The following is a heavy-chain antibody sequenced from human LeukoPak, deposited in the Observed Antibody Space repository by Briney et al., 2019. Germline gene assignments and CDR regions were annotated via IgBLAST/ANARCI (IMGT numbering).Heavy chain of an antibody. D-gene: IGHD5-18*01. CDR2: ISDSCGST. CDR3: AKERWSGYSHGYEDY. Sequence: PGGSLRLSCAASGFTFSSYARTSGRQAPGKGLDLVSGISDSCGSTHYADSVKGRFTISRHNSKNTLYLEMNSLRAEDTAVYYCAKERWSGYSHGYEDYWGQGTLVTVSS. J-gene: IGHJ4*02. CDR1: GFTFSSYA. V-gene: IGHV3-23*01.